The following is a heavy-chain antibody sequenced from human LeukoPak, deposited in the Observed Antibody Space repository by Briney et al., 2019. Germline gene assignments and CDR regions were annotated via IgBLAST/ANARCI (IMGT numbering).Heavy chain of an antibody. CDR1: GYTFTSYG. CDR2: ISAYNGNT. CDR3: ARDHYYDSSGYYRLDY. D-gene: IGHD3-22*01. Sequence: ASVKVSCKGSGYTFTSYGISWVRQAPGQGLEWMGWISAYNGNTNYAQKLQGRVTMTTDTSTSTAYMELRSLRSDDTAVYYCARDHYYDSSGYYRLDYWGQGTLVTVSS. V-gene: IGHV1-18*01. J-gene: IGHJ4*02.